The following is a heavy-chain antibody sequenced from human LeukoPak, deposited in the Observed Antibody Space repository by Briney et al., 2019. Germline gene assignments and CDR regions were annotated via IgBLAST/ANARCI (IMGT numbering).Heavy chain of an antibody. CDR2: IYYSGST. J-gene: IGHJ4*02. CDR1: GGSISSGDYY. Sequence: SETLSLTCTVSGGSISSGDYYWSWIRQPPGKGLEWIGYIYYSGSTYYNPSLKSRVTISVETSKTQSSLKLSSVTAADTAVYYCASAGRWLQLGVGYWGQGTLVTVSS. CDR3: ASAGRWLQLGVGY. D-gene: IGHD5-24*01. V-gene: IGHV4-30-4*01.